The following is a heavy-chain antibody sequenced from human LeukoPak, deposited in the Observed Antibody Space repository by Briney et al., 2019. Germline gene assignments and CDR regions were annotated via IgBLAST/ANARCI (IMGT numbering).Heavy chain of an antibody. D-gene: IGHD6-13*01. CDR2: ISYDGSNK. CDR3: AREYSSSWSYNTFDY. CDR1: GVTFSSYA. Sequence: GRSLRLSCATSGVTFSSYAMHWVRQAPGKRLEWVAVISYDGSNKYYADSVKGRFTISRDNSKNTLYLQMNSLRAGDTAVYYCAREYSSSWSYNTFDYWGQGTLVTVSS. J-gene: IGHJ4*02. V-gene: IGHV3-30*04.